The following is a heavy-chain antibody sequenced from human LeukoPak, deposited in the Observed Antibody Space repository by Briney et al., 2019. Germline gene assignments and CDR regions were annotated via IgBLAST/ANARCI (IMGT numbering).Heavy chain of an antibody. V-gene: IGHV1-2*02. D-gene: IGHD6-6*01. Sequence: ASVKVSCKASGYTFTGYYMHWVRQAPGQGLEWMGWINPNSGGTNYAQKFQGRVTMTRDTSISTAYMELSRLRFDDTAVYYCARARYSSSSPAGYWGQGTLVTVSS. CDR2: INPNSGGT. J-gene: IGHJ4*02. CDR3: ARARYSSSSPAGY. CDR1: GYTFTGYY.